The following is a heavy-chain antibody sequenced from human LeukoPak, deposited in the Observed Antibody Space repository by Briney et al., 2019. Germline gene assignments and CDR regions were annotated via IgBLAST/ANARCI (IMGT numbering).Heavy chain of an antibody. D-gene: IGHD1-1*01. CDR1: GFTFSSYS. CDR3: ARGRYNWNDGGLGFDP. CDR2: ISSYSTTI. Sequence: GGSLRLSCAASGFTFSSYSMNWVRQAPGKGLEWVSYISSYSTTIHYADSVKGRFTISRDNAKNSLYLQMNSLRAEDTAVYYCARGRYNWNDGGLGFDPWGQGTLVTVSS. J-gene: IGHJ5*02. V-gene: IGHV3-48*04.